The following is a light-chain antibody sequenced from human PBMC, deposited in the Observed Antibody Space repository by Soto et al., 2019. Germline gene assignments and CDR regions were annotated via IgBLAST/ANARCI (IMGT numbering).Light chain of an antibody. Sequence: QSVLTQPPSASGTPGQRVTISCSGSSSNVGSNYVHWYQQLPGTAPTVLIYSNNRRPSGVPDRFSGSKSGTSASLAITGLRPEDEADYYCATWDDSLSGYVFGTGTKVTVL. CDR3: ATWDDSLSGYV. J-gene: IGLJ1*01. CDR2: SNN. CDR1: SSNVGSNY. V-gene: IGLV1-47*02.